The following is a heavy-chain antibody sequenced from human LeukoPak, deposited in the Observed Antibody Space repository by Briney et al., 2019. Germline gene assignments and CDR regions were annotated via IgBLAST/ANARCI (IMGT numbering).Heavy chain of an antibody. CDR1: GGSISSYY. J-gene: IGHJ4*02. D-gene: IGHD6-19*01. V-gene: IGHV4-59*01. Sequence: SETLSLTCTVSGGSISSYYWSWIRQPPGKGLEWIGYIYYSGSTNYNPSLESRVTISVDTSKNQFSLKLSSVTAADTAVYYCARDSSGGYYFDYWGQGTLVTVSS. CDR3: ARDSSGGYYFDY. CDR2: IYYSGST.